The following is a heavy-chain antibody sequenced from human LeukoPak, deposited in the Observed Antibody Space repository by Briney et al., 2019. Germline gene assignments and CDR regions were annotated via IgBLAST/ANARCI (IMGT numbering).Heavy chain of an antibody. CDR2: INHSGST. CDR3: AREPGFDSSGYLNWFDP. CDR1: GGSFSGYY. V-gene: IGHV4-34*01. D-gene: IGHD3-22*01. J-gene: IGHJ5*02. Sequence: SETLSLTCAVYGGSFSGYYWSWIRQPPGKGLEWIGEINHSGSTNYNPSLKSRVTISVDTSKNQLPLKLSSVTAADTAVYYCAREPGFDSSGYLNWFDPWGQGTLVTVSS.